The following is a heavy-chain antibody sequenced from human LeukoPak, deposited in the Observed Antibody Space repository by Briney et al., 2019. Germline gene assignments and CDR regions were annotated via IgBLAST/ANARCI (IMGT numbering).Heavy chain of an antibody. CDR3: TRALGYCSSTSCYYYGMDV. D-gene: IGHD2-2*01. J-gene: IGHJ6*02. CDR1: GFTFGDYA. CDR2: IRSKAYGGTT. V-gene: IGHV3-49*04. Sequence: SGGSLRLSCTASGFTFGDYAVSWVRQAPGKGLEWVGFIRSKAYGGTTEYAASVKGRFTISRDDSKSIAYLQMNSLKTEDTAVYYCTRALGYCSSTSCYYYGMDVWGQGTTVTVSS.